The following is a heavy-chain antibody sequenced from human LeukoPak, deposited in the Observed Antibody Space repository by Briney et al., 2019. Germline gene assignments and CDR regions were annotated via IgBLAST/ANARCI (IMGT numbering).Heavy chain of an antibody. V-gene: IGHV4-30-4*08. J-gene: IGHJ4*02. CDR3: ARVSGGSGSYRYYFDY. CDR2: IYYSGST. D-gene: IGHD3-10*01. CDR1: GGSISSGDYY. Sequence: SQTLSLTCTVSGGSISSGDYYWSWIRQPPGKGLEWIGYIYYSGSTYHNPSLKSRVTISVDTSKNQFSLKLSSVTAADTAVYYCARVSGGSGSYRYYFDYWGQGTLVTVSS.